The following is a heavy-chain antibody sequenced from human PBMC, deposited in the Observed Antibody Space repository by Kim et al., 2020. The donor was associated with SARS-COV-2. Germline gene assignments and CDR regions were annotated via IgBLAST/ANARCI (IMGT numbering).Heavy chain of an antibody. D-gene: IGHD6-19*01. Sequence: GGSLRLSCAASGFTFSSYAMHRVRQAPGKGLEWVAVISYDGSNKYYADSVKGRFTISRDNSKNTLYLQMNSLRAEDTAVYYCARDRLIAVAGISHYYYGMDVWGQGTTVTVSS. V-gene: IGHV3-30*04. CDR2: ISYDGSNK. J-gene: IGHJ6*02. CDR3: ARDRLIAVAGISHYYYGMDV. CDR1: GFTFSSYA.